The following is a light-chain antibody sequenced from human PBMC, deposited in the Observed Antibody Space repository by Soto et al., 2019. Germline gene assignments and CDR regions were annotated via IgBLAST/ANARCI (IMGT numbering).Light chain of an antibody. CDR3: QRWGTGIHRV. CDR1: SGHNNYA. CDR2: LNSDGSH. J-gene: IGLJ2*01. Sequence: QLVLTQSPSASASLGASVKLTCTLSSGHNNYAIAWHQQQPEKGPRYLMKLNSDGSHSKGDGIPDRFSGPSSGAERYLTISGLQSEDEADYYCQRWGTGIHRVFGGGTQLTVL. V-gene: IGLV4-69*01.